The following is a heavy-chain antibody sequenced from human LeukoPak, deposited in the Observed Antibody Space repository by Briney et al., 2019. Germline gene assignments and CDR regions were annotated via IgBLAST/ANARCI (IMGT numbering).Heavy chain of an antibody. CDR1: GFTFSSSA. D-gene: IGHD2-15*01. CDR3: AKQLGYCSDGSCYFPY. Sequence: GGSLRLSCAASGFTFSSSATSWVRQAPGKGLEWVSAISNNGGYTYYADSVQGRFTISRDNSKSTLCLQMNSLRAEDTAVYYCAKQLGYCSDGSCYFPYWGQGTLVTVSS. CDR2: ISNNGGYT. V-gene: IGHV3-23*01. J-gene: IGHJ4*02.